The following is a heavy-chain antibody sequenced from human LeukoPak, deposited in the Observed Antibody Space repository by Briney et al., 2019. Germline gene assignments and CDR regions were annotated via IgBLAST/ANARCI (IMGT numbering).Heavy chain of an antibody. V-gene: IGHV3-30*02. D-gene: IGHD6-13*01. CDR3: AKAAAEYYYYYMDV. CDR2: IRYDGSNK. Sequence: GGSLRLSCAASGFTFSSYGMHWVRQAPGKGLEWVVFIRYDGSNKYYADSVKGRFTISRDNSKYTLYLQMNSLRAEDTAVYYCAKAAAEYYYYYMDVWGKGNTVTISS. CDR1: GFTFSSYG. J-gene: IGHJ6*03.